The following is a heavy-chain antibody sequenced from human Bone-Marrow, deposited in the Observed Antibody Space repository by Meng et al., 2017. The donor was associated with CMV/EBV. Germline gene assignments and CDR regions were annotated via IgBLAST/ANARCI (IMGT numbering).Heavy chain of an antibody. CDR2: ISSSSSYI. V-gene: IGHV3-11*06. Sequence: GESLKISCAASGFTFSDYYMSWIRQAPGKGLEWVSSISSSSSYIYYADSVKGRFTISRDNAKNSLYLQMNSLRAEDTAVYYCARDFRIEARFDYWGQGTLVTVSS. J-gene: IGHJ4*02. D-gene: IGHD3-10*01. CDR1: GFTFSDYY. CDR3: ARDFRIEARFDY.